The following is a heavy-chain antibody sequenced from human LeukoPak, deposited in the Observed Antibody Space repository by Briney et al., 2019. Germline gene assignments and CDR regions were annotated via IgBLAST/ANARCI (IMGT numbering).Heavy chain of an antibody. J-gene: IGHJ4*02. CDR1: GFTFSSYS. V-gene: IGHV4-38-2*02. Sequence: GSLRLSCAASGFTFSSYSMNWVRQPPGKGLEWIGSISHSGNTFYNPSLKSRVTISLDTSKNHFSLKLSSVTAADTAVYYCARDIAIAWFYFWGRGTLVTVSS. CDR3: ARDIAIAWFYF. D-gene: IGHD2/OR15-2a*01. CDR2: ISHSGNT.